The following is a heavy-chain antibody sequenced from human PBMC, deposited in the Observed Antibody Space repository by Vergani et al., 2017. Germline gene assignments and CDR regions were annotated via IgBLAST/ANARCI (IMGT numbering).Heavy chain of an antibody. CDR1: GFSFGDSA. D-gene: IGHD5-24*01. CDR3: SRGHGYSFGYSDY. CDR2: IRNKAYGGTT. J-gene: IGHJ4*02. V-gene: IGHV3-49*04. Sequence: EVQLVESGGGLVPPGRSLRLSCAASGFSFGDSAMTWVRQAPGKGLEWVAFIRNKAYGGTTEYAASVKGRFTISRDDSKRLAYLQLSGLKTEDTAVYFCSRGHGYSFGYSDYWGQGTLVTVSS.